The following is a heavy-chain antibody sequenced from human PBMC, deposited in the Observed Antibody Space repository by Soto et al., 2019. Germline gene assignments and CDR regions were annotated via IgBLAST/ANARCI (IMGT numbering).Heavy chain of an antibody. CDR2: ISAYNGNT. D-gene: IGHD3-10*01. CDR1: GYTFTSYG. V-gene: IGHV1-18*04. J-gene: IGHJ6*02. CDR3: ARDPPETYYYGSGSSYYYGMDV. Sequence: RASVKVSCKASGYTFTSYGISWVRQAPGQGLEWMGWISAYNGNTNYAQKLQGRVTMTTDTSTSTAYMELRSLRSDDTAVYYCARDPPETYYYGSGSSYYYGMDVWGQGTTVTVSS.